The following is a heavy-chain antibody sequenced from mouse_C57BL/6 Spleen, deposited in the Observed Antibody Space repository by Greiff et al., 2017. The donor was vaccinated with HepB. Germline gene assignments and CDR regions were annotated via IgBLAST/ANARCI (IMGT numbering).Heavy chain of an antibody. CDR2: ISSGSSTI. V-gene: IGHV5-17*01. J-gene: IGHJ2*01. CDR3: ARGGYGSYYFDY. Sequence: DVMLVESGGGLVKPGGSLKLSCAASGFTFSDYGMHWVRQAPEKGLEWVAYISSGSSTIYYADTVKGRFTISRDNAKNTLFLQMTSLRSEDTAMYYCARGGYGSYYFDYWGQGTTLTVSS. D-gene: IGHD2-2*01. CDR1: GFTFSDYG.